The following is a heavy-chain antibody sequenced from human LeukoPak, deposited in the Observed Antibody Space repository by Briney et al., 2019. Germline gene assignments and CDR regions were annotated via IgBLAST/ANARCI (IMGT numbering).Heavy chain of an antibody. CDR3: ATLTGGDDAFDI. CDR1: GGSISSTSYY. Sequence: PSETLSLTCTVSGGSISSTSYYWSWIRQPAGKGLEWIGHIYTTGSTNYNPSLKSRVTISVLTSKNRFSLKLSSVTAADTAVYYCATLTGGDDAFDIWGQGTMVTVSS. D-gene: IGHD4-23*01. J-gene: IGHJ3*02. CDR2: IYTTGST. V-gene: IGHV4-61*09.